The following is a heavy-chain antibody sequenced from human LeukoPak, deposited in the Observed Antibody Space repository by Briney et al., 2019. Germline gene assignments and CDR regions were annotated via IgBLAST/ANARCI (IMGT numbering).Heavy chain of an antibody. CDR2: IYYSGST. D-gene: IGHD3-10*01. CDR3: ARVRLNYYGSGSLAMGHYYYGMDV. Sequence: PSETLSLTCTVSGGSISSSSSYWGWIRQPPGKGLEWIGSIYYSGSTYYNPSLKSRVTISVDTSKNQFSLKLSSVTAADTAVYYCARVRLNYYGSGSLAMGHYYYGMDVWGQGTTVTVSS. CDR1: GGSISSSSSY. V-gene: IGHV4-39*01. J-gene: IGHJ6*02.